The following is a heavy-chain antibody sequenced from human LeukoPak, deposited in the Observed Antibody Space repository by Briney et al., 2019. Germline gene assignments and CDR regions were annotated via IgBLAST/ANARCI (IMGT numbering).Heavy chain of an antibody. CDR2: ISGSGGST. CDR3: AKGDYYDSSGYYNFDY. J-gene: IGHJ4*02. D-gene: IGHD3-22*01. CDR1: GFTFSSYA. Sequence: GSLRPSCAASGFTFSSYAMSWVRQAPGKGLEWVSAISGSGGSTYYADSVKGRFTISRDNSKNTLYLQMNSLRAEDTAVYYCAKGDYYDSSGYYNFDYWGQGTLVTVSS. V-gene: IGHV3-23*01.